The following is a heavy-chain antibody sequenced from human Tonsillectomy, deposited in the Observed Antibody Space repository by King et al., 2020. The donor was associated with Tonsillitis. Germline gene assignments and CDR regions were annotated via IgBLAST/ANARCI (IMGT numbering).Heavy chain of an antibody. D-gene: IGHD3-3*01. Sequence: VQLQESGPGLVKPSETLSLTCTVSGTSISSYYWSWIRQPAGKGLEWIGRIYTSGSTTYNPSLKSRVTMLVDTSKNQFSLKLSSVTAADTAVYYCARSTFFDFWSGIPYYFDYWGQGTLVTVSS. CDR2: IYTSGST. CDR3: ARSTFFDFWSGIPYYFDY. V-gene: IGHV4-4*07. J-gene: IGHJ4*02. CDR1: GTSISSYY.